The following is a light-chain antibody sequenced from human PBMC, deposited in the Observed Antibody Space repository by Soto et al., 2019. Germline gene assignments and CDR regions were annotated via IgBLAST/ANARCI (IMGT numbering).Light chain of an antibody. Sequence: QSVLTQPASVSGSPGQSITISCTGTSSDIGGYNYVAWYQQHPGKAPKLMIYDVSNRPSGVSNRFSASKSGNTASLTISGLQAEDEADYYCSSYTSSKTLLFGGGTKLTVL. CDR2: DVS. CDR1: SSDIGGYNY. V-gene: IGLV2-14*01. CDR3: SSYTSSKTLL. J-gene: IGLJ2*01.